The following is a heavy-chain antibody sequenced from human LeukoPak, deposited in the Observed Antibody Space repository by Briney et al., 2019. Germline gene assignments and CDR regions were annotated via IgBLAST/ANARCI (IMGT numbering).Heavy chain of an antibody. Sequence: GGSLRLSCAASGFTFSSYSMNWVRQAPGKGLEWVSYISSSSSTIYYADSVKGRFTISRDNSKNTLYLQMNSLRAEDTAVYYCAKETPSTPYYGSGSYQYWGQGTLVTVSS. CDR1: GFTFSSYS. V-gene: IGHV3-48*01. CDR3: AKETPSTPYYGSGSYQY. D-gene: IGHD3-10*01. J-gene: IGHJ4*02. CDR2: ISSSSSTI.